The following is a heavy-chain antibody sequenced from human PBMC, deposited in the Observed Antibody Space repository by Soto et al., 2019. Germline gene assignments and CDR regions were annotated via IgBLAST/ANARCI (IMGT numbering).Heavy chain of an antibody. CDR3: AGERETSSWFLSGFEY. D-gene: IGHD6-19*01. J-gene: IGHJ4*02. Sequence: QVQLVESGGGLVQPGRSLRLSCAASGLTFIRHSMHWVRQVPGKGLEWVAAISDDGSKKNYVDSVKGRFSISRDKSRNTVFLQLNSLRAEDTAVYFCAGERETSSWFLSGFEYWGQGTLVTVSS. CDR1: GLTFIRHS. V-gene: IGHV3-30-3*01. CDR2: ISDDGSKK.